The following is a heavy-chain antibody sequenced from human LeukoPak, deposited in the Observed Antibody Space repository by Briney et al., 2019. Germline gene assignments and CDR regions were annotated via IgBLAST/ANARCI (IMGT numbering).Heavy chain of an antibody. V-gene: IGHV4-4*09. CDR2: IQDTGIT. D-gene: IGHD2-15*01. CDR3: AGRGHRYSRD. Sequence: SETLSLICNVSGDSVSSGYWSWIRQSPGKGLEWIGFIQDTGITDYNPSLKSRLLMSLDPSKNQFSLNLRSVTAADTAVYYCAGRGHRYSRDWGQGILVTISS. CDR1: GDSVSSGY. J-gene: IGHJ1*01.